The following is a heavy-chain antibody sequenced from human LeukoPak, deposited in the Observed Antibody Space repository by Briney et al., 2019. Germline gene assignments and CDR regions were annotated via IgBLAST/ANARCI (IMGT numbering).Heavy chain of an antibody. V-gene: IGHV4-59*01. Sequence: SETLSLTCTVSGGSSSTYYWTWIRQPPGKGLEWVGYIYYDGSTNYNPSLKSRVTISVDTSKNQFSLKLNSVTAADTAVYYCASGQLNRDGYFDPWGRGTLVTVSS. CDR1: GGSSSTYY. D-gene: IGHD1-1*01. J-gene: IGHJ2*01. CDR3: ASGQLNRDGYFDP. CDR2: IYYDGST.